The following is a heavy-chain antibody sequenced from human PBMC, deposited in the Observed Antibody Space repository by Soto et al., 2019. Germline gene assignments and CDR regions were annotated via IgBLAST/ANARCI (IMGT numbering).Heavy chain of an antibody. D-gene: IGHD2-2*01. CDR2: ISYDGSNK. J-gene: IGHJ4*02. V-gene: IGHV3-30*03. CDR3: ATAPAIVLFPAAMGGDY. CDR1: GFTFSSYG. Sequence: QVQLVESGGGVVQPGRSLRLSCAASGFTFSSYGMHWVRQAPGKGLEWVAVISYDGSNKYYADSVKGRFTISRDNSKNPLDRRMPGLRSAVTAVYYCATAPAIVLFPAAMGGDYWGQGTLVTVSS.